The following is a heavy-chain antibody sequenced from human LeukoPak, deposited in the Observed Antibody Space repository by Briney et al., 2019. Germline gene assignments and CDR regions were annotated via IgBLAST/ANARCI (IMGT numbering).Heavy chain of an antibody. J-gene: IGHJ4*02. D-gene: IGHD3-22*01. V-gene: IGHV3-7*01. Sequence: PGGSLRLSCAASGFTFRKYIMNWVRQAPGKGLEWVANIKQDGSEKYYVDSVKGRFTISRDNAKNSLYLQMNSLRAEDTAVYYCARNWGTYYYDSSGYCANWGQGTLVTVSS. CDR3: ARNWGTYYYDSSGYCAN. CDR1: GFTFRKYI. CDR2: IKQDGSEK.